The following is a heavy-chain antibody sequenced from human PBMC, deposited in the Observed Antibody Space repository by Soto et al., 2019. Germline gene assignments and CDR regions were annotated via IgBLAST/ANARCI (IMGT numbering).Heavy chain of an antibody. J-gene: IGHJ6*04. CDR3: ARQANIAADGPREYCYCGMDG. Sequence: ASLQVSCTSSGYTFTSYGISWVRQAPGQGLEWMGWISAYNGNTNYAQKLQGRVTMTTDTSTSTAYMELRSLRSDDTAVYYCARQANIAADGPREYCYCGMDGWGNGSKVTV. CDR2: ISAYNGNT. CDR1: GYTFTSYG. V-gene: IGHV1-18*04. D-gene: IGHD6-13*01.